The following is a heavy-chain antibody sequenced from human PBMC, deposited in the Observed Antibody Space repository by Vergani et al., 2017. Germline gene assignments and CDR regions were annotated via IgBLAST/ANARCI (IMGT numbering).Heavy chain of an antibody. CDR1: GAYVGSGGYY. V-gene: IGHV4-31*03. Sequence: QVQLQESGPGLVKASQTLSLTCSVSGAYVGSGGYYWTWVRQRPGMGLDWIGYIYYSGTTYYNPSLESRLTISLDTSENPLSLKLTSVTDADTAVYYCARQKEYYMDVWGKGTTVTVS. CDR3: ARQKEYYMDV. J-gene: IGHJ6*03. CDR2: IYYSGTT.